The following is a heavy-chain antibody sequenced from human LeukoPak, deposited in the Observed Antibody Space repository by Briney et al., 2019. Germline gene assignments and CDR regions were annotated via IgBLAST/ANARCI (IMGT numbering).Heavy chain of an antibody. V-gene: IGHV3-21*01. J-gene: IGHJ4*02. D-gene: IGHD1-14*01. CDR3: ARDRNTVFDY. CDR2: ISSSSSYI. Sequence: GGSLRLSCAASGFTFSGYSMNWVRQAPGKGLEWVSSISSSSSYIYYADSVKGRFTISRDNAKNSLYLQMNSLRAEDTAVYYCARDRNTVFDYWGQGTLVTVSS. CDR1: GFTFSGYS.